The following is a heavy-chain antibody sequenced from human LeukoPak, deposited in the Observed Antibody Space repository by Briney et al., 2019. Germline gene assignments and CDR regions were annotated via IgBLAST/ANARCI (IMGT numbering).Heavy chain of an antibody. V-gene: IGHV4-34*01. CDR2: INHSGST. J-gene: IGHJ6*02. CDR3: ARRYSSGAGPHRGISGMDV. Sequence: SETLSLTCAVYGGSFSGYYWSWIRQPPGKGLEWIGEINHSGSTNYNPSLKSRVTISVDTSKNQFSLKLSSVTAADTAVHYCARRYSSGAGPHRGISGMDVWGQGTTVTVSS. D-gene: IGHD6-25*01. CDR1: GGSFSGYY.